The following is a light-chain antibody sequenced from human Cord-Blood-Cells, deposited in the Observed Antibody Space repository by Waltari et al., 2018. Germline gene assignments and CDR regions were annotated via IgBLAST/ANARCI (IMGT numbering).Light chain of an antibody. Sequence: QSAPTQPRSVSGSPGQSVTISCTGTSSDVCVYNYVSWYQQHPGTAPKLLIYDVSKRPSGVPDRFSGSKSGNTASLTISGLQSEDEADYYCCSYAGSYTLYVFGTGTKVTVL. CDR2: DVS. CDR1: SSDVCVYNY. V-gene: IGLV2-11*01. J-gene: IGLJ1*01. CDR3: CSYAGSYTLYV.